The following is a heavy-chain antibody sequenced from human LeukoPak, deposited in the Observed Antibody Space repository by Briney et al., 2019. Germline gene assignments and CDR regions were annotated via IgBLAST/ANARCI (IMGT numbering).Heavy chain of an antibody. Sequence: SETLSLTCTVYGGSISSCYWGWIRQPAGKGLEWIGRIYTSGRTNYKPSLKSGVTMSVDTSKNQFSVKLSSVTAGDTAVYYWARDGRSSAFATWYFDLWGRGTLVTVSS. CDR3: ARDGRSSAFATWYFDL. CDR2: IYTSGRT. J-gene: IGHJ2*01. CDR1: GGSISSCY. V-gene: IGHV4-4*07. D-gene: IGHD6-6*01.